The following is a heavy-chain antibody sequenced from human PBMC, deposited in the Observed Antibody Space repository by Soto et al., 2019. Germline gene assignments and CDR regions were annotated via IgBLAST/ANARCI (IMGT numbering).Heavy chain of an antibody. Sequence: QVPLVESGGGVVQPGRSLRLSCAASGFTFITYAMHWARQAPGKGLEWVAVISYDGNNKYYADSVKGRFTISRDNSRNTLYLQMNSLRAEDTAVYYCARGQFGSGLDWGQGTLVTVSS. CDR2: ISYDGNNK. J-gene: IGHJ4*02. V-gene: IGHV3-30-3*01. CDR1: GFTFITYA. D-gene: IGHD6-19*01. CDR3: ARGQFGSGLD.